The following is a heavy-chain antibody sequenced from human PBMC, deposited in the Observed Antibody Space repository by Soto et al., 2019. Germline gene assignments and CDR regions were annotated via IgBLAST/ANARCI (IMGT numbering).Heavy chain of an antibody. V-gene: IGHV3-48*01. CDR2: ISSSSSTI. Sequence: PGRSLILSCAASGFTFSSYSMNWVRQAPGKGLEWVSYISSSSSTIYYADSVKGRFTISRDNAKNSLYLQMNSLRAEDTAVYYCARDRRYYYDSKVDFDYWGQGTLVTVSS. D-gene: IGHD3-22*01. CDR1: GFTFSSYS. J-gene: IGHJ4*02. CDR3: ARDRRYYYDSKVDFDY.